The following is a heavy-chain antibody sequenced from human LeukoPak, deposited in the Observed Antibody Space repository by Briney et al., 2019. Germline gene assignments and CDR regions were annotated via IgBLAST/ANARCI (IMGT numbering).Heavy chain of an antibody. J-gene: IGHJ4*02. CDR3: ARDLRSSGWYVFDN. Sequence: SETLSLTCTVSGSGGSISNYYWSWIRQPPGKGLEWIGYIYYSGSTNHNPSLKSRVTMSVDTSKNQLSLKLSSVTAADTAVYYCARDLRSSGWYVFDNWGRGTLVTVSS. CDR2: IYYSGST. CDR1: GSGGSISNYY. V-gene: IGHV4-59*01. D-gene: IGHD6-19*01.